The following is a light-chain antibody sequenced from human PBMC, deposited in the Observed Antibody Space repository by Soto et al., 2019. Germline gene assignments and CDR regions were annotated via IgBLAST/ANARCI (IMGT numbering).Light chain of an antibody. Sequence: DIQMTQSPSTLSASVVDRVTITCRASQSISSWLAWYQQKPGKAPKLLIYDASSLESGVPSRFSGSGSGTEFTLTISSLQPDDFATYYCQQDGAFGEGTTGDIK. J-gene: IGKJ1*01. CDR3: QQDGA. CDR1: QSISSW. V-gene: IGKV1-5*01. CDR2: DAS.